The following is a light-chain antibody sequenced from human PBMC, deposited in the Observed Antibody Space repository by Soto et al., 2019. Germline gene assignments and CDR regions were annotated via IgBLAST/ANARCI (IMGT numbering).Light chain of an antibody. CDR3: QQYGTSPPIT. V-gene: IGKV3-20*01. Sequence: EIVLTQSPGTLSLSPGERATLFCRASQSVSSSYLAWYQQKPGQAPRLLIYGASSRATGIPDRFSGSGSGTDFTLTITRLEPEDLAVYYCQQYGTSPPITFDQGTRLEIK. CDR2: GAS. CDR1: QSVSSSY. J-gene: IGKJ5*01.